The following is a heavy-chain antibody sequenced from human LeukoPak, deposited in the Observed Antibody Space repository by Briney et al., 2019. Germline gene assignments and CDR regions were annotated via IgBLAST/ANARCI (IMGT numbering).Heavy chain of an antibody. CDR3: ARERGSSGGNTNGYFDY. J-gene: IGHJ4*02. CDR1: GFTFSNYA. CDR2: ISGSGGTT. Sequence: AGGSLRLSCAASGFTFSNYAMSWVRQAPGKGLEWVSVISGSGGTTYSADSVKGRFTISRDNSKNTLYLQMNSLRAKDTAAYYCARERGSSGGNTNGYFDYWGQGALVTVSS. V-gene: IGHV3-23*01. D-gene: IGHD4-23*01.